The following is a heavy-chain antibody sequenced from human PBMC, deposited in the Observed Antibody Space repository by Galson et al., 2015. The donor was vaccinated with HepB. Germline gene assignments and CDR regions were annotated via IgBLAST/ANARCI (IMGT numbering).Heavy chain of an antibody. J-gene: IGHJ4*02. Sequence: SLRLSCAASGFTFSSYWMSWVRQAPGKGLEWVANIKQDGSEKYYVDSVKGRFTISRDNAKNSLYPQMNSLRAEDTAVYYCARVPRTYVTFGGVIALYYFDYWGQGTLFTVSS. CDR2: IKQDGSEK. D-gene: IGHD3-16*02. V-gene: IGHV3-7*03. CDR1: GFTFSSYW. CDR3: ARVPRTYVTFGGVIALYYFDY.